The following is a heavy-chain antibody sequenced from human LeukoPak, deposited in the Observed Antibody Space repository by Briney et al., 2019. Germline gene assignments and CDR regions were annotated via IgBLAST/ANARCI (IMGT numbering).Heavy chain of an antibody. D-gene: IGHD6-19*01. CDR2: IYYSGST. CDR1: GGSTSSYY. CDR3: ATQGYSSGWYMYY. Sequence: SETLSLTCTVSGGSTSSYYWSWIRQPPGKGLEWIGYIYYSGSTNYNPSLKSRVTISVDTSKNQFSLKLSSVTAADTAVYYCATQGYSSGWYMYYWGQGTLVTVSS. V-gene: IGHV4-59*08. J-gene: IGHJ4*02.